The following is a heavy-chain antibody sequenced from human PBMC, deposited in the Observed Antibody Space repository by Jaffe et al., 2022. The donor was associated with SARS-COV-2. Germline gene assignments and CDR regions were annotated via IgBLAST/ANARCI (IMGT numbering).Heavy chain of an antibody. V-gene: IGHV4-39*01. D-gene: IGHD1-26*01. CDR2: IYYSGST. J-gene: IGHJ4*02. CDR1: GGSISSSSYY. CDR3: ARHWKPGPGIVGAFPFDY. Sequence: QLQLQESGPGLVKPSETLSLTCTVSGGSISSSSYYWGWIRQPPGKGLEWIGSIYYSGSTYYNPSLKSRVTISVDTSKNQFSLKLSSVTAADTAVYYCARHWKPGPGIVGAFPFDYWGQGTLVTVSS.